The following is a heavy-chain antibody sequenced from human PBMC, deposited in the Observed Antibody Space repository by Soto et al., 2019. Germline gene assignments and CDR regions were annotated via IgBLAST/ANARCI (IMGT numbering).Heavy chain of an antibody. V-gene: IGHV3-30-3*01. Sequence: GGSLRLSCAASGFTFSSYAMRWVRQAPGKGLEWVAVISYDGSNKYYADSVKGRFTISRDNSKNTLYLQMNSLRAEDTAVYYCAKDNPNYYYYYGMDVWGQGTTVTVSS. J-gene: IGHJ6*02. CDR1: GFTFSSYA. CDR3: AKDNPNYYYYYGMDV. CDR2: ISYDGSNK.